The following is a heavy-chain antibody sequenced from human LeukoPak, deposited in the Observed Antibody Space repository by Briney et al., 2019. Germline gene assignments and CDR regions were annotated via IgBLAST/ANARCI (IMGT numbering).Heavy chain of an antibody. CDR3: ARLIRQPDAEYFQH. V-gene: IGHV4-34*01. Sequence: SETLSLTCAVYGGSFSGYYWSWIRQPPGMGLEWIGEVNHSGTANSNPSLKSRVTISADTSKNQFSLKLSSVTAADTAVYYCARLIRQPDAEYFQHWGQGTLVTVSS. D-gene: IGHD6-13*01. J-gene: IGHJ1*01. CDR2: VNHSGTA. CDR1: GGSFSGYY.